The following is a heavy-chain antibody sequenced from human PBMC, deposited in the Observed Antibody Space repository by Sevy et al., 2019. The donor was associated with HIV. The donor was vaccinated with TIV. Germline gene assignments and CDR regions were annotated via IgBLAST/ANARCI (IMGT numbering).Heavy chain of an antibody. CDR1: GFTFSSYA. CDR2: ISGTGGST. V-gene: IGHV3-23*01. D-gene: IGHD3-16*01. CDR3: AKGRVLSRLGEDLLYFDN. J-gene: IGHJ4*02. Sequence: GGSLRLSCAASGFTFSSYAMSWVRQAPGKGLEWVSAISGTGGSTYYADSVKGRFTISRDNSKNTLFLQMDSLRVEDTAVYNCAKGRVLSRLGEDLLYFDNWGQGTLVTVSS.